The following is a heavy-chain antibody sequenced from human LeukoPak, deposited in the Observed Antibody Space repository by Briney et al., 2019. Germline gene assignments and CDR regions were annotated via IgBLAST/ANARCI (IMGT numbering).Heavy chain of an antibody. Sequence: SETLSLTCTVSGGSISSSSYYWGWLRQPPGKGLEWIGSIYYSGSTYYNPSLKSRVTISVDTSKNQFSLKLSSVTAADTAVYYCARHVPGGTTSFDYWGQGTLVTVSS. CDR2: IYYSGST. CDR3: ARHVPGGTTSFDY. D-gene: IGHD1-1*01. V-gene: IGHV4-39*01. J-gene: IGHJ4*02. CDR1: GGSISSSSYY.